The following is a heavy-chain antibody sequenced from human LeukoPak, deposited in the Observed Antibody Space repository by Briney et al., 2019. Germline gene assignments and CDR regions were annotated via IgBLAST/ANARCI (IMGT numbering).Heavy chain of an antibody. V-gene: IGHV3-7*01. CDR1: GFTFSSYW. Sequence: PGGSLRLSCAASGFTFSSYWMSWVRQAPGKGLEWVANIKQDGSEKYYVDSVKGRFTISRDNAKNSLYLQMNSLRAEDTAVYYCARRAYCGGDCYPPHHFDYWGQGTLVTVSS. D-gene: IGHD2-21*02. CDR2: IKQDGSEK. CDR3: ARRAYCGGDCYPPHHFDY. J-gene: IGHJ4*02.